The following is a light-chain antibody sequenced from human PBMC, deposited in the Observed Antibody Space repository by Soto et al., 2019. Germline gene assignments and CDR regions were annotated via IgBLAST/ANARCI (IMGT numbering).Light chain of an antibody. CDR1: QHINNY. CDR2: DVS. CDR3: QQYDNLPLT. J-gene: IGKJ3*01. V-gene: IGKV1-33*01. Sequence: DVQMTQSPSSLSASVGDRITITCQASQHINNYLNWYQQKQGKAPRLLIFDVSNLATGVPSRFSGSGFGTDFTFTISNLQTEDFATYYCQQYDNLPLTFGPGTRVDVK.